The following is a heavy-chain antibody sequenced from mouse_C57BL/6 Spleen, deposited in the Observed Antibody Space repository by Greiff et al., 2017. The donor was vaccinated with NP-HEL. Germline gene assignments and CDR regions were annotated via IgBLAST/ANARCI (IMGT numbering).Heavy chain of an antibody. CDR3: ARFPDGYYAMDY. CDR2: INYDGSST. J-gene: IGHJ4*01. Sequence: EVKLMESEGGLVQPGSSMKLSCTASGFTFSDYYMAWVRQVPEKGLEWVANINYDGSSTYYLDSLKSRFIISRDNAKNILYLQMSSLKSEDTATYYCARFPDGYYAMDYWGQGTSVTVSS. D-gene: IGHD2-3*01. CDR1: GFTFSDYY. V-gene: IGHV5-16*01.